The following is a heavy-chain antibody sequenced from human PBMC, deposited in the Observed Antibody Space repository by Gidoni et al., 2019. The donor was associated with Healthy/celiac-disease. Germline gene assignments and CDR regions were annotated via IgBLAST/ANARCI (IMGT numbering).Heavy chain of an antibody. V-gene: IGHV2-5*02. CDR2: IYWDDDK. J-gene: IGHJ4*02. Sequence: QITLKESGPTLVQPTQTLTLTCTFSGFSLSTSGVGVGWIRQPTGKALEWLALIYWDDDKRYSPSLKSRLTITKDTSKNHVVLTMTNMDPVDTATYYCAHRKGLWFGEALGYWGQGTLVTVSS. CDR1: GFSLSTSGVG. D-gene: IGHD3-10*01. CDR3: AHRKGLWFGEALGY.